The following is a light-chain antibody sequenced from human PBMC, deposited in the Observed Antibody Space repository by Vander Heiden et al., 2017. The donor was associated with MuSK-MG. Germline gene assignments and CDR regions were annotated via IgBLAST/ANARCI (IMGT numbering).Light chain of an antibody. V-gene: IGKV1-39*01. CDR3: QQSYSTPHT. Sequence: IQMTQSPSSLSASVGDRVTITCLASQSISSYLNWYQQKPGKAPKLLIYAASSLQSGVPSRFSGSGSGTDFTLTISRLQPEDFATYYCQQSYSTPHTFGQGTQLEIK. CDR1: QSISSY. J-gene: IGKJ5*01. CDR2: AAS.